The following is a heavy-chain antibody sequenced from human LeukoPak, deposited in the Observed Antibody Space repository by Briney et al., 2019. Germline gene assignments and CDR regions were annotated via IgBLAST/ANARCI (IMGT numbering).Heavy chain of an antibody. CDR3: AGRSTYTFDY. V-gene: IGHV3-30*04. D-gene: IGHD2-2*02. J-gene: IGHJ4*02. CDR1: GFTFSSYA. Sequence: GGSLRLSCAASGFTFSSYAMHWVRQAPGKGLEWVAVIWYGGSNKYYADSVKGRFTISRDNSKNTLYLQMNSLRAEDTAVYYCAGRSTYTFDYWGQGTLVTVSS. CDR2: IWYGGSNK.